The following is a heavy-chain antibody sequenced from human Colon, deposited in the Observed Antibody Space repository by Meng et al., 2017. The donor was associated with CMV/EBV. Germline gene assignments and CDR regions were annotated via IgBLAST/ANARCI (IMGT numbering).Heavy chain of an antibody. D-gene: IGHD2-15*01. V-gene: IGHV3-30*04. J-gene: IGHJ4*02. CDR2: ISSDGTKK. Sequence: SCAASGFTFSNYVMHWVRQAPGKGLEWVAVISSDGTKKYYTDSVKGRLTISRDNSNKTLYLQMNNVRADDGAVYYCARGGGFLWGQGTLVTVSS. CDR1: GFTFSNYV. CDR3: ARGGGFL.